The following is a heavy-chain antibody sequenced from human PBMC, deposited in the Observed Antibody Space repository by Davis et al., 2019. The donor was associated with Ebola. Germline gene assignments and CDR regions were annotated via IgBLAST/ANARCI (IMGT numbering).Heavy chain of an antibody. V-gene: IGHV3-74*01. CDR2: INTDGSFT. J-gene: IGHJ4*02. CDR1: GFSFSYDW. CDR3: ARLGSAWSRSN. D-gene: IGHD6-19*01. Sequence: GASLKISCTASGFSFSYDWVHWVRQPPGKGLEWVARINTDGSFTGYVESVKGRFTIYRDNAKNTLYLQMNSLRVEDTAVYFCARLGSAWSRSNWGQGTLVTVSS.